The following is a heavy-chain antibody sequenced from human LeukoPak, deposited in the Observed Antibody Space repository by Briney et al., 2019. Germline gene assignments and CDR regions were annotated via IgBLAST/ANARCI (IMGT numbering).Heavy chain of an antibody. CDR2: ISGSGGST. CDR3: VLSGIAEWLGVF. J-gene: IGHJ4*02. CDR1: GFTFSNYN. D-gene: IGHD6-13*01. V-gene: IGHV3-23*01. Sequence: PGGSLRLSCAASGFTFSNYNMNWVRQAPGKGLEWVSAISGSGGSTYYADSVKGRFTISRDNSKNTLYLQMNSLRAEDTAVYYCVLSGIAEWLGVFWGQGTLVTVSS.